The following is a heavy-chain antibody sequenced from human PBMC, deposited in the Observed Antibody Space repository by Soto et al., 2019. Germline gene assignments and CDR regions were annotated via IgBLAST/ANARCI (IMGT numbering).Heavy chain of an antibody. Sequence: VQLLESGGGLVQPGGSLRLSCAASGFTFSSSVMNWFRQAPGKGLEWVSSISVSGSSTFYAGSVKGRFTLSRDNSKDTLYLQMNSLRVDDTALYYCTSLGQFDYWGQGALVTVSS. CDR1: GFTFSSSV. J-gene: IGHJ4*02. CDR2: ISVSGSST. V-gene: IGHV3-23*01. D-gene: IGHD7-27*01. CDR3: TSLGQFDY.